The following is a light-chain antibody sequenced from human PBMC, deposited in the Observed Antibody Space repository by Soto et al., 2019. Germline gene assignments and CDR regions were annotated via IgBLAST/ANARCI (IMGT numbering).Light chain of an antibody. Sequence: QSVLTQPPSVPGAPGQRVTISCTGSSSNIGAGYGVHWYQQLPGTAPKLLIYANGNRPSGVPDRFSGSKSGTSASLAITGLQAEDEADYYCQSYDRSLSGYVLGTGTKATVL. CDR1: SSNIGAGYG. J-gene: IGLJ1*01. CDR3: QSYDRSLSGYV. V-gene: IGLV1-40*01. CDR2: ANG.